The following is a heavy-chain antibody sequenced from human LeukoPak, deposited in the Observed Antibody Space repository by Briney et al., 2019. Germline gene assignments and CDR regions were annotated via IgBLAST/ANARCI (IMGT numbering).Heavy chain of an antibody. V-gene: IGHV4-4*07. J-gene: IGHJ5*02. D-gene: IGHD3-9*01. CDR1: GRSISSYY. CDR2: IYTSGNT. Sequence: SETLSLTCTVSGRSISSYYWSWIRQPAGKGLEWIGRIYTSGNTNYNPSLKSRVTMSVDTSKNQFSLKLSSVTAADTAVYYCARDWESLTGYFSVNWFDPWGQGTLVTVSS. CDR3: ARDWESLTGYFSVNWFDP.